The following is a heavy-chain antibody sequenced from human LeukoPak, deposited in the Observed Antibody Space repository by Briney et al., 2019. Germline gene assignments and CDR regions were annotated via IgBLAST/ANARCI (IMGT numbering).Heavy chain of an antibody. CDR3: ARGGEQWLVGRNWFDP. V-gene: IGHV1-18*01. J-gene: IGHJ5*02. Sequence: ASVKVSCKASGYTFTSYGISWVRQAPGQGLEWMGWISAYDGNTNYAQKLQGRVTMTTDTSTSTAYMELRSLRSDDTAVYYCARGGEQWLVGRNWFDPWGQGTLVTVSS. D-gene: IGHD6-19*01. CDR1: GYTFTSYG. CDR2: ISAYDGNT.